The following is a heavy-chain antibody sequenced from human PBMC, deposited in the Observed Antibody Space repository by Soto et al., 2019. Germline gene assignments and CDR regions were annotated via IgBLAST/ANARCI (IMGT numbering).Heavy chain of an antibody. CDR1: GYSFTSYW. CDR3: ARHARYYDSSGYRTRLDY. D-gene: IGHD3-22*01. J-gene: IGHJ4*02. CDR2: IYPGDSDT. Sequence: PGESLKISCKGSGYSFTSYWIGWVRQMPGKGLEWMGIIYPGDSDTRYSPSFQGQVTISADKSISTAYLQWSSLKASDTAMYYCARHARYYDSSGYRTRLDYWGQGTLVTVSS. V-gene: IGHV5-51*01.